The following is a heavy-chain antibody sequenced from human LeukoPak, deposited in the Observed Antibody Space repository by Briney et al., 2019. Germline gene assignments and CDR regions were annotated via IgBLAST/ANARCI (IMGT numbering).Heavy chain of an antibody. Sequence: SETLSLTCTVSGGSISSYYWSWIRQPAGKGLEWIGRIYTSGSTNSNPSLKSRVTMSVDTSRNQFSLKLSSVTAADTAVYYCARDCIASGEYSSSWYIWFDPWGQGTLVTVSS. CDR2: IYTSGST. CDR3: ARDCIASGEYSSSWYIWFDP. J-gene: IGHJ5*02. V-gene: IGHV4-4*07. D-gene: IGHD6-13*01. CDR1: GGSISSYY.